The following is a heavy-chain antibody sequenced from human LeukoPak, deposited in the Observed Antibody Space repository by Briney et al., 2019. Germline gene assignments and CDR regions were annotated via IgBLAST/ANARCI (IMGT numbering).Heavy chain of an antibody. V-gene: IGHV4-34*01. CDR3: AREGFVRYGPPTPHNWFDP. Sequence: SETLSLTCAVYGGSFSGYYWSWIRQPPGKGLEWIGEINHSGSTNYNPSLKSRVTISVDTSKNQFSLKLSSVTAADTAVYYCAREGFVRYGPPTPHNWFDPWGQGTLVTVSS. CDR1: GGSFSGYY. J-gene: IGHJ5*02. D-gene: IGHD3-16*02. CDR2: INHSGST.